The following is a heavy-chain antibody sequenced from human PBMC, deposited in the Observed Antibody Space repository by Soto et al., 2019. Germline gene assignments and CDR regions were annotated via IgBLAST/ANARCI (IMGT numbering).Heavy chain of an antibody. CDR3: VRLVSQDVDH. CDR2: IDPSDSRS. Sequence: XDSPKVSWKCSGNRFPHYGISLVRQMPGKGLEWMGRIDPSDSRSNYSPSFQGHVTMSVDKSINTAYLQWSSLKASDTAMYYCVRLVSQDVDHWGQGTLVTV. D-gene: IGHD6-6*01. CDR1: GNRFPHYG. V-gene: IGHV5-10-1*01. J-gene: IGHJ5*02.